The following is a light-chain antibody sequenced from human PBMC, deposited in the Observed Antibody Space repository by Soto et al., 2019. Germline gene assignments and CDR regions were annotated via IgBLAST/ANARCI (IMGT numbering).Light chain of an antibody. CDR1: QDVMNN. Sequence: DVQMTQSPLSLSASVGDRVTITCRASQDVMNNLAWFQQKPGKAPKSLIYTASTLQSCVPSKFSGSGSGTDFTLTISNLQPEDFATYYCLQYNSHPHAFGQGNKLEIK. J-gene: IGKJ2*01. CDR3: LQYNSHPHA. V-gene: IGKV1-16*02. CDR2: TAS.